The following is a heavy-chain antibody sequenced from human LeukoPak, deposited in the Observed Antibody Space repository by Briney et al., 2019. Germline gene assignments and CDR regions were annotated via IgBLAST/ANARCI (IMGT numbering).Heavy chain of an antibody. CDR3: ARDIHYYDSSGYL. V-gene: IGHV3-7*01. D-gene: IGHD3-22*01. CDR2: INQDGSEN. CDR1: GFTVSSNY. Sequence: GGSLRLSCAASGFTVSSNYMSWVRQAPGKGLEWVANINQDGSENHYVDSVKGRFTISGDNAKNSLYLQMNSLRAEDTAVYYCARDIHYYDSSGYLWGQGTLVTVSS. J-gene: IGHJ4*02.